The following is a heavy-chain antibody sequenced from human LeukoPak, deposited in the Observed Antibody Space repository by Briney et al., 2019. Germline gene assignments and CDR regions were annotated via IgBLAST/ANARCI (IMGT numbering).Heavy chain of an antibody. CDR1: GYTFTSYY. J-gene: IGHJ4*02. V-gene: IGHV3-64D*06. CDR2: ISSNGGST. Sequence: GASVKVSCKASGYTFTSYYMHWVRQAPGKGLEYVSAISSNGGSTYYADSAKGRFTISRDNSKNTLYLQMSSLRAEDTAVYYCVKDNTIAVAGTWFDYWGQGTLVTVSS. CDR3: VKDNTIAVAGTWFDY. D-gene: IGHD6-19*01.